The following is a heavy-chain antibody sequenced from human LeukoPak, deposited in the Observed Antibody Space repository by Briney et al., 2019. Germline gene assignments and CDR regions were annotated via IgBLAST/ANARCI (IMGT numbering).Heavy chain of an antibody. J-gene: IGHJ4*02. V-gene: IGHV3-49*03. CDR1: GFTFGDYA. CDR2: IRSKAYGGTT. CDR3: TRYDYGSYAFDY. D-gene: IGHD4-17*01. Sequence: PGRSLRLSCTASGFTFGDYAMSWFRRAPGKGLEWVGFIRSKAYGGTTEYAASVKGRFAISRDDSKSIAYLQMNSLKMEDTAVHYCTRYDYGSYAFDYWGQGTLVTVSS.